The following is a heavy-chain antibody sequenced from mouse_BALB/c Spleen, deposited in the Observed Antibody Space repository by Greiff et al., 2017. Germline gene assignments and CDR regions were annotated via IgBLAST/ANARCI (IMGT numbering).Heavy chain of an antibody. J-gene: IGHJ4*01. CDR2: IDPANGNT. D-gene: IGHD3-3*01. CDR1: GFNIKDTY. V-gene: IGHV14-3*02. Sequence: EVHLVESGAELVKPGASVKLSCTASGFNIKDTYMHWVKQRPEQGLEWIGRIDPANGNTKYDPKFQGKATITADTSSNTAYLQLSSLTSEDTAVYYCAGTDYAMDYWGQGTSVTVSS. CDR3: AGTDYAMDY.